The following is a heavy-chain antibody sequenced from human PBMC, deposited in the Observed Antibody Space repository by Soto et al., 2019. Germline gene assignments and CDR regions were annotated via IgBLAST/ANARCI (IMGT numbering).Heavy chain of an antibody. CDR2: ISTYTGNT. V-gene: IGHV1-18*01. D-gene: IGHD3-22*01. CDR1: GYNFDSYG. CDR3: VRDFTYDKSSYLGSL. Sequence: QALLVQSGSEVEQPGASVKVSCKASGYNFDSYGITWVRQAPGQGLQWMGWISTYTGNTHYSQKLQGRVTMTTDTSTKIAYLQLRSLRIDDTAVYYCVRDFTYDKSSYLGSLWGQGTLVTVSS. J-gene: IGHJ1*01.